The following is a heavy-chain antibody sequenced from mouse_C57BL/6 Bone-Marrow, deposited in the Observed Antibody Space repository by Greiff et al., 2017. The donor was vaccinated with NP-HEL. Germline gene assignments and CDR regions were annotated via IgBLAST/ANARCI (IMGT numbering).Heavy chain of an antibody. D-gene: IGHD1-1*01. J-gene: IGHJ4*01. CDR1: GYTFTDHT. CDR3: GGDGSSFHYYAMDY. Sequence: VQLVESDAELVKPGASVKISCKVSGYTFTDHTIHWMKQRPEQGLEWIGYIYPRDGSTKYNEKFKGKATLTADKSSSTAYMQLNSLTSEDSAVYFCGGDGSSFHYYAMDYWGQGTSVTVSS. CDR2: IYPRDGST. V-gene: IGHV1-78*01.